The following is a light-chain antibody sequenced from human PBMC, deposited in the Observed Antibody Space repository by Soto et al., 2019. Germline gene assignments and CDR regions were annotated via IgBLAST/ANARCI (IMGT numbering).Light chain of an antibody. Sequence: NFMLTQPHSVSESPGKTVTISCTRSSGSIASNYVQWYQQRPGSAPTTVIYEDNQRPSGVPDRFSGSIDSSSNSASLTISGLKTEDEADYYCQSYDSSNQPYVVFGGGTKVTVL. CDR2: EDN. J-gene: IGLJ2*01. V-gene: IGLV6-57*04. CDR1: SGSIASNY. CDR3: QSYDSSNQPYVV.